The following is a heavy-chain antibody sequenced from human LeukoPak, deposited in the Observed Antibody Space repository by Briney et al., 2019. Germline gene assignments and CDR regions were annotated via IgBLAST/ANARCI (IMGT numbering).Heavy chain of an antibody. V-gene: IGHV1-69*05. Sequence: SVKVSCKASGGTFSSYAISWVRQAPGQGLEWMGGIIPIFGTANYAQKFQGKVTITTDKSTSTAYMELSSLRSEDTAVYYCARGYRDVLRFLEPKYDYAFDIWGQGTMVTVSS. J-gene: IGHJ3*02. CDR2: IIPIFGTA. CDR1: GGTFSSYA. D-gene: IGHD3-3*01. CDR3: ARGYRDVLRFLEPKYDYAFDI.